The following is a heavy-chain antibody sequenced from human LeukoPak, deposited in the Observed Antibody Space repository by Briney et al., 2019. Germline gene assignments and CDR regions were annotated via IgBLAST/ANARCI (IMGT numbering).Heavy chain of an antibody. CDR1: GFTFGDYA. CDR2: IRSKAYGGTT. D-gene: IGHD1-26*01. V-gene: IGHV3-49*04. Sequence: GGSLRLSCTASGFTFGDYAMSWVRQAPGKGLEWVGFIRSKAYGGTTEYAASVKGRFTISRDDSKSIAYLQMNSLKTEDTAVYYCTSQLVGATPIDYYYGMDVWGQGTTVTVSS. J-gene: IGHJ6*02. CDR3: TSQLVGATPIDYYYGMDV.